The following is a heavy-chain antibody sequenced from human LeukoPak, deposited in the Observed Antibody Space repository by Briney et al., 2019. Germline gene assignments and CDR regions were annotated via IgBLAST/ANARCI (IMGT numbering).Heavy chain of an antibody. V-gene: IGHV4-4*07. CDR3: ARGGFEKQWLPPHY. CDR1: GVSISSYY. CDR2: IYTSGRT. J-gene: IGHJ4*02. Sequence: SETLSLTCSVSGVSISSYYWSWIGQPAGKGLEWIGRIYTSGRTNYNPSLKSRVTMSVDTSKNQFSLKLSSVTAEDTAVYYCARGGFEKQWLPPHYWGQGTLVTVSS. D-gene: IGHD6-19*01.